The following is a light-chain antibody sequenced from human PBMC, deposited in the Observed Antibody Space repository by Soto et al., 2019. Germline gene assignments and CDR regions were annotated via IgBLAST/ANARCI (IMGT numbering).Light chain of an antibody. CDR2: AAS. CDR1: QSVSSSY. J-gene: IGKJ1*01. Sequence: ESVLTQSPGTLSLSPGERATLSCRASQSVSSSYLAWYQQKPGQAPRLLIYAASTRATGIPERFSGSGSGTDFTLTISRLEPEDFAVYYCHQYGSAPRTFGQGTKADIK. CDR3: HQYGSAPRT. V-gene: IGKV3-20*01.